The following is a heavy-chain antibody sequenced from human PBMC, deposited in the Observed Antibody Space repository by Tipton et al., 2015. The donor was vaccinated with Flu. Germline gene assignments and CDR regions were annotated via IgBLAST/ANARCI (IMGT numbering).Heavy chain of an antibody. D-gene: IGHD3-10*01. CDR1: RGSISSSSYY. CDR3: ARLSMVQGDLDY. CDR2: IYYSGST. V-gene: IGHV4-39*07. Sequence: TLSLTCSVSRGSISSSSYYWGWIRQPPGKGLEWIGSIYYSGSTYYNPSLKSRVTISVDTSKNQFSLKLSSVTAADTAVYYCARLSMVQGDLDYWGQGTLVTVSS. J-gene: IGHJ4*02.